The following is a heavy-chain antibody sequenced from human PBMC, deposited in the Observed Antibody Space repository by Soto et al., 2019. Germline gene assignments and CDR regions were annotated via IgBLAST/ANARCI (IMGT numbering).Heavy chain of an antibody. CDR3: AGGAPDGDIYYGMDV. V-gene: IGHV4-59*01. CDR2: IYYNGST. CDR1: GGSISSYY. J-gene: IGHJ6*02. Sequence: SEILSLTCSVSGGSISSYYWSWIRQPPGKGLEWIGYIYYNGSTNYNPSLKSRVTVSVDTSKNQFSLKLNSVTAADTAVYFCAGGAPDGDIYYGMDVWGQGTTVTVSS. D-gene: IGHD4-17*01.